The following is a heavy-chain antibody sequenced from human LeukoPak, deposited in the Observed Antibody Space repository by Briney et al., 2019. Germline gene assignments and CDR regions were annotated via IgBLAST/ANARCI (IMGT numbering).Heavy chain of an antibody. CDR3: ACNAVRYSAYDREEDPSDI. J-gene: IGHJ3*02. CDR2: INHSGST. Sequence: SETLSLTCAVYGGSFTGNYWRWIRQPPGKGLEWMGEINHSGSTKYNPSLKSRVPMSVDASTNQFFLRLTSVTAADTAVYYCACNAVRYSAYDREEDPSDIWGQGTMVTVSS. CDR1: GGSFTGNY. V-gene: IGHV4-34*01. D-gene: IGHD5-12*01.